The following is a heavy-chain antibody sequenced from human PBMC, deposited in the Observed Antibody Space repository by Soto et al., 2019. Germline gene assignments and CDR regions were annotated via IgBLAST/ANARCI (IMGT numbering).Heavy chain of an antibody. CDR2: IIPIFGTA. CDR3: ASAPYSYSSSPFDY. D-gene: IGHD6-13*01. V-gene: IGHV1-69*01. Sequence: QVQLVQSGAEVKKPGSSVKVSCKASGGTFSSYAISWVRQAPGQGLEWMGGIIPIFGTANYAQKFQGRVTSSADECTSTAYMELRSLRSEGTAVYYCASAPYSYSSSPFDYWGQGTLVTVSS. CDR1: GGTFSSYA. J-gene: IGHJ4*02.